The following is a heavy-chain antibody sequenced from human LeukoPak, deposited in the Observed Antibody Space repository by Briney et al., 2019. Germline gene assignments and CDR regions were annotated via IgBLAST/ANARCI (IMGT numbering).Heavy chain of an antibody. CDR2: VYPGDSDT. CDR3: ARGHLYDYSSTSYYFDY. D-gene: IGHD6-13*01. J-gene: IGHJ4*02. CDR1: GYSFASYW. Sequence: ESLKISCKGSGYSFASYWIGWVRQMPGKGLEWMGVVYPGDSDTRYSPSFQGQVTISADKSISTAYLQWSSLKASDTAMYYCARGHLYDYSSTSYYFDYWGQGTLVTVSS. V-gene: IGHV5-51*01.